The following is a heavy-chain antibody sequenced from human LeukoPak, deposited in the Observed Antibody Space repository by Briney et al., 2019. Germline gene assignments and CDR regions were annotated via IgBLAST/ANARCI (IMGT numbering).Heavy chain of an antibody. CDR2: ISHDGTDK. Sequence: GGSLRLSCAASGFNFNTYGIHWVRQAPGKGREWVTFISHDGTDKYYAESVKGRFSVSRDSSKNTVFVQMNSLRPEDTALYYCARVREIAWAKSDDFDFWGQGTLVTVSS. V-gene: IGHV3-30-3*01. CDR1: GFNFNTYG. CDR3: ARVREIAWAKSDDFDF. D-gene: IGHD2-21*01. J-gene: IGHJ4*02.